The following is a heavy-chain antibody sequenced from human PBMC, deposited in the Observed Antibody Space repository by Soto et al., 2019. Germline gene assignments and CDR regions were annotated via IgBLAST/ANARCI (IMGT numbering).Heavy chain of an antibody. Sequence: QVQLVQSGAEVKKPGASVKVSCKASGYTFTGYYMHWVRQAPGQGLEWMGWINPNSGGTNYAQKFQGWVAMTTDTSISTAYMELSRLRSDDTAVYYCARIVLVPAARYWYFDLWGRGTLLTVSS. D-gene: IGHD2-2*01. J-gene: IGHJ2*01. CDR1: GYTFTGYY. CDR3: ARIVLVPAARYWYFDL. CDR2: INPNSGGT. V-gene: IGHV1-2*04.